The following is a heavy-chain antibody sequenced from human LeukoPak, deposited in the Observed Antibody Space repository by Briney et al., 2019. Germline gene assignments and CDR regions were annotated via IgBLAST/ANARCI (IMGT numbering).Heavy chain of an antibody. D-gene: IGHD6-6*01. J-gene: IGHJ6*03. CDR1: GGSISSGGYY. V-gene: IGHV4-61*08. CDR2: MFHSGST. Sequence: SETLSLTCTVSGGSISSGGYYWSWIRQPPGKGLEWIGYMFHSGSTNYNPSLKSRVTISVDTSKNQFSLKLSSVTAADTAVYYCARTEYSSSSRDYYYYMDVWGKGTTVTVSS. CDR3: ARTEYSSSSRDYYYYMDV.